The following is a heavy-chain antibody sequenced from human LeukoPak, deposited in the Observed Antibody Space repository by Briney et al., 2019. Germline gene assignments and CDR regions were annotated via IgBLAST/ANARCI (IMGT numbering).Heavy chain of an antibody. Sequence: GGSLRLSCAASGFTFSSYAMSWVRQAPGKGLEWVSAISGSGGSTYYADSVKGRFTISRDNSKNTLYLQMNSLRAEDTAVYYCAESSYYYYGMDVWGLGTTVTVSS. D-gene: IGHD2-2*01. V-gene: IGHV3-23*01. CDR3: AESSYYYYGMDV. CDR1: GFTFSSYA. CDR2: ISGSGGST. J-gene: IGHJ6*02.